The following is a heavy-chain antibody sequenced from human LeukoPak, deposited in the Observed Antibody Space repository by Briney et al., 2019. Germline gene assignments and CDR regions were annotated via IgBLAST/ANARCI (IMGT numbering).Heavy chain of an antibody. CDR3: VLYYYGSGSYLGVFDY. J-gene: IGHJ4*02. CDR1: GFTFSSYG. CDR2: ISGSGGST. V-gene: IGHV3-23*01. D-gene: IGHD3-10*01. Sequence: GGSLRLSCAASGFTFSSYGMSWVRQAPGKGLEWVSGISGSGGSTYYADSVKGRFTISRDNTKNTLYLQMNSLRAEDTAVYYCVLYYYGSGSYLGVFDYWGQGTLVTVSS.